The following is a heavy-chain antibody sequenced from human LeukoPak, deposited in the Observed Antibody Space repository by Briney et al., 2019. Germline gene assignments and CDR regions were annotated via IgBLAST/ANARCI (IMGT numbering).Heavy chain of an antibody. CDR2: VYYSGST. J-gene: IGHJ6*02. CDR1: GDSISSSSYY. D-gene: IGHD3-10*01. CDR3: ARERLYGSGSYSYYYYDMDV. V-gene: IGHV4-39*07. Sequence: PSETLSLTCTVSGDSISSSSYYWGWIRQPPGKGLEWIASVYYSGSTNYNPSLKSRVTMSVDTSKNQFSLKLSSVTAADTAVYYCARERLYGSGSYSYYYYDMDVWGQGTTVTVSS.